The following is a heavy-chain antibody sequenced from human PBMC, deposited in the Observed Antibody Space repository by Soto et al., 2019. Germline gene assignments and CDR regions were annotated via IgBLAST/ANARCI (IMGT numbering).Heavy chain of an antibody. V-gene: IGHV3-33*01. CDR1: GFTFSSYG. D-gene: IGHD5-12*01. CDR2: IWYDGSNK. CDR3: ARDKMATITGYYYYGMDV. J-gene: IGHJ6*02. Sequence: GGSLRLSCAASGFTFSSYGMHWVRQAPGKGLEWVAVIWYDGSNKYYADSVKGRFTISRDKSKNTLYLQMNSLRAEDTAVYYCARDKMATITGYYYYGMDVWGQGTTVTVSS.